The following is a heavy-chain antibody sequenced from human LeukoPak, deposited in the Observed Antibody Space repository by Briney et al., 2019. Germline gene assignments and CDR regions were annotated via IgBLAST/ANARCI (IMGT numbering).Heavy chain of an antibody. CDR1: GYSISSGYY. V-gene: IGHV4-38-2*02. J-gene: IGHJ4*02. Sequence: PSETLSLTCTVSGYSISSGYYWGWIRQPPGKGLEWIGSIYHSGSTYYNPSLKSRVTISVDTSKNQFSLKLSSVTAADTAVYYCARGDDRSEAVDYWGQGTLVTVSS. CDR2: IYHSGST. D-gene: IGHD3-3*01. CDR3: ARGDDRSEAVDY.